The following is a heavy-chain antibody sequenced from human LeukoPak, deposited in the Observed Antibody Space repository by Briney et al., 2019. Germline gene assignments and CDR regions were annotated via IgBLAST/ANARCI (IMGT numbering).Heavy chain of an antibody. CDR3: ARDRRIVAYYSLYYMDV. Sequence: SETLSLTCTVSGYSISSGYYWGWIRQPPGKGLEWIGSIYHSGSTYYNPSLKSRVTISVDTSKNQFSLKLSSVTAADTAVYYCARDRRIVAYYSLYYMDVWGKGTTVTVSS. V-gene: IGHV4-38-2*02. CDR1: GYSISSGYY. J-gene: IGHJ6*03. CDR2: IYHSGST. D-gene: IGHD3-22*01.